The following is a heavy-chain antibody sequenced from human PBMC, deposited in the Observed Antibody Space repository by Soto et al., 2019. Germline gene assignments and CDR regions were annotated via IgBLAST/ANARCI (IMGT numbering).Heavy chain of an antibody. V-gene: IGHV3-30*18. CDR2: ISYDGSNK. CDR1: GFTFSSYG. J-gene: IGHJ4*02. CDR3: AKDRVRSIFGVVTTEY. D-gene: IGHD3-3*01. Sequence: PGGSLRLSCAASGFTFSSYGMHWVRQAPGKVLEWVAVISYDGSNKYYADSVKGRFTISRDNSKNTLYMKMNSLRAEETAVYYCAKDRVRSIFGVVTTEYWGQGTMVTLSS.